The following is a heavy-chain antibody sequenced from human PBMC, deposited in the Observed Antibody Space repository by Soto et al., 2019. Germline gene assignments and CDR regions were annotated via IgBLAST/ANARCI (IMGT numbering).Heavy chain of an antibody. CDR3: ARPIRDGYNSYYYGMDV. CDR1: GYSFTSYW. V-gene: IGHV5-51*01. D-gene: IGHD5-12*01. CDR2: IYPGDSDT. J-gene: IGHJ6*02. Sequence: PGASLKISCKGSGYSFTSYWIGWVRQMPGKGLEWMGIIYPGDSDTRYSPSFQGQVTISADKSISTAYLQWSSLKASDTAMYYCARPIRDGYNSYYYGMDVWGQGTTVTVS.